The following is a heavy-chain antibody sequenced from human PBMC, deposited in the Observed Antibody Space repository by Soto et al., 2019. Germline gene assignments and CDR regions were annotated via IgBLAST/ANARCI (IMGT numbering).Heavy chain of an antibody. J-gene: IGHJ5*02. Sequence: QVQLVQSGAEVKKPGSSVKVSCKASGGTFSIYTISWVRQAPGQGLEWMGGSANSAQKFQGRLTVTADESTSTVYLELSSLTSEDTAVYYCAREGHPDIAGFDPWGQGTLVSVSS. D-gene: IGHD2-15*01. CDR1: GGTFSIYT. CDR2: GSA. V-gene: IGHV1-69*01. CDR3: AREGHPDIAGFDP.